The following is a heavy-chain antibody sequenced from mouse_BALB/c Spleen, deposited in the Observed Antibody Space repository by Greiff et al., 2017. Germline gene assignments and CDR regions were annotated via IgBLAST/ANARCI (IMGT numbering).Heavy chain of an antibody. D-gene: IGHD2-14*01. CDR1: GFTFSDYY. J-gene: IGHJ3*01. CDR3: ARDRGGGYGGFAY. V-gene: IGHV5-4*02. CDR2: ISDGGSYT. Sequence: EVKLMESGGGLVKPGGSLKLSCAASGFTFSDYYMYWVRQTPEKRLEWVATISDGGSYTYYPDSVKGRFTISRDNAKNNLYLQMSSLKSEDTAMYYCARDRGGGYGGFAYWGQGTLVTVSA.